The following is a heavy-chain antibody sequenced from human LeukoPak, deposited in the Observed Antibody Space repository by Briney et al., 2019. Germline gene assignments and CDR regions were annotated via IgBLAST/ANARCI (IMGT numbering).Heavy chain of an antibody. D-gene: IGHD3-3*01. CDR1: GGSISSYY. CDR3: ARGWSNYDFWSGYSDGFWFDP. J-gene: IGHJ5*02. CDR2: VYYSGST. Sequence: SETLSLTCTVSGGSISSYYWSWIRQPPGKGLEWIGYVYYSGSTNYNPSLKSRVTISVDTSKNQFSLKLSSVTAADTAVYYCARGWSNYDFWSGYSDGFWFDPWGQGTLVTVSS. V-gene: IGHV4-59*01.